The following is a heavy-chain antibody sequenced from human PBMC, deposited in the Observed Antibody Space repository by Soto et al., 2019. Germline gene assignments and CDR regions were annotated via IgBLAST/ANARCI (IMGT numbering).Heavy chain of an antibody. Sequence: SETLSLTCTVSGGSISSSSYYWDWIRQPPGKGLEWIGSIYYSGSAYQNPSLKSRVTISVDTSKNQFSLKLISVTAADTVVYYCARRVAVAGLYYFDYWGQGTLVTVSS. CDR2: IYYSGSA. CDR1: GGSISSSSYY. V-gene: IGHV4-39*01. CDR3: ARRVAVAGLYYFDY. D-gene: IGHD6-19*01. J-gene: IGHJ4*02.